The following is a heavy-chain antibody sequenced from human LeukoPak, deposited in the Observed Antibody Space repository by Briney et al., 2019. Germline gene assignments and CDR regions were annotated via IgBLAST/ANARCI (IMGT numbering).Heavy chain of an antibody. CDR1: GDSVSSNSAA. Sequence: SQTLSLTCAISGDSVSSNSAAWNWIRQSPSRGLEWLGRTYYRSKWYNDYAVSVKSRITINPDTSKNQSSLQLNSVTPEDTAVYYCAREKPRIAAAGGRNWFDPWGQGTLVTVSS. CDR3: AREKPRIAAAGGRNWFDP. CDR2: TYYRSKWYN. D-gene: IGHD6-13*01. J-gene: IGHJ5*02. V-gene: IGHV6-1*01.